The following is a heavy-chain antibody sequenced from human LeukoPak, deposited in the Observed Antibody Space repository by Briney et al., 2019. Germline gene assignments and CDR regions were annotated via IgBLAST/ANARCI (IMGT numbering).Heavy chain of an antibody. V-gene: IGHV4-31*03. CDR1: GGSVSSGGYY. Sequence: SETLSLTCTVSGGSVSSGGYYWSWIRQHPGKGLEWIGYIYYSGSTYYNPSLKSRVTISVDTSKNQFSLKLSSVTAVDTAVYYCARFAAARYNWFDPWGQGTLVTVSS. D-gene: IGHD6-13*01. J-gene: IGHJ5*02. CDR2: IYYSGST. CDR3: ARFAAARYNWFDP.